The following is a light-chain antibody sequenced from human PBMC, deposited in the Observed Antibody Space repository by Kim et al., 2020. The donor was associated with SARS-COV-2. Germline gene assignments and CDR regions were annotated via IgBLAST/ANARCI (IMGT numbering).Light chain of an antibody. V-gene: IGKV3D-15*01. CDR1: QTISTN. J-gene: IGKJ1*01. Sequence: PGERATLFCRTSQTISTNLAWYQQKPGQAPRLLIYGASIRATGIPARFSGSGSGTDFSLTISSLQSEDSAFYYCQQYNEWPSWTFGQGTKV. CDR2: GAS. CDR3: QQYNEWPSWT.